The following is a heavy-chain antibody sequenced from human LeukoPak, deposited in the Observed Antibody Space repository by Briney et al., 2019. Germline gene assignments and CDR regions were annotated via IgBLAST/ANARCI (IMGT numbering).Heavy chain of an antibody. D-gene: IGHD2-8*01. CDR1: GFTFDDYA. CDR2: ISWNSGSI. Sequence: GRSLRLSCAASGFTFDDYAMHWVRQAPGKGLEGVSGISWNSGSIGYADSVKGRFTISRDNAKNSLYLQMNSLRAEDTALYYCAKAQPRVLMVYAGHYFDYWGQGTLVTVSS. V-gene: IGHV3-9*01. J-gene: IGHJ4*02. CDR3: AKAQPRVLMVYAGHYFDY.